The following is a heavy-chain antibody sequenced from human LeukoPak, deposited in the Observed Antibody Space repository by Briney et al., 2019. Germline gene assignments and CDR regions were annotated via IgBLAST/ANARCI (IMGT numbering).Heavy chain of an antibody. CDR3: ARTGGTYDFWSGSLYYYYVDV. CDR1: GYTFTSYG. Sequence: ASVKVSCKASGYTFTSYGISWVRQAPGQGLEWMGWISAYNGNTNYAQKLQGRVTMTTDTSTSTAYMELRSLRSDDTAVYYCARTGGTYDFWSGSLYYYYVDVWGKGTTVTVSS. J-gene: IGHJ6*03. V-gene: IGHV1-18*01. CDR2: ISAYNGNT. D-gene: IGHD3-3*01.